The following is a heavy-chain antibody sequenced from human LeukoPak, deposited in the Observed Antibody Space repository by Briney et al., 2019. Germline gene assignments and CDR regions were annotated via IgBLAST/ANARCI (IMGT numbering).Heavy chain of an antibody. CDR3: ATDGGSTSFDH. D-gene: IGHD4-23*01. J-gene: IGHJ4*02. CDR2: TSYDGSNK. CDR1: GFTFSSYG. Sequence: PGRSLRLSCAASGFTFSSYGMHWVRQAPGKGLEWVAITSYDGSNKHYADSVKGRFTISRDNWKNTLYLQMNSLSIEDTAVYYCATDGGSTSFDHWGQGTLVTVSS. V-gene: IGHV3-30*03.